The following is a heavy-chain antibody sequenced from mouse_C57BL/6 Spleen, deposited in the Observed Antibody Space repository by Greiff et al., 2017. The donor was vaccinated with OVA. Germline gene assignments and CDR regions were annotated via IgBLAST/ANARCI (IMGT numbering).Heavy chain of an antibody. J-gene: IGHJ4*01. V-gene: IGHV5-4*01. CDR1: GFTFSSYA. D-gene: IGHD2-10*01. Sequence: EVHLVESGGGLVKPGGSLKLSCAASGFTFSSYAMSWVRQTPEKRLEWVATISDGGSYTYYPDNVKGRFTISRDNAKNNLYLQMSHLKSDDTAMYYCARAYSFYAMDYWGQGTSVTVSA. CDR2: ISDGGSYT. CDR3: ARAYSFYAMDY.